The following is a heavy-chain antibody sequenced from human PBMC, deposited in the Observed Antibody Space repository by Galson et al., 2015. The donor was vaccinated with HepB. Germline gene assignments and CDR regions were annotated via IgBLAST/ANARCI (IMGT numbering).Heavy chain of an antibody. V-gene: IGHV3-48*01. Sequence: SLRLSCAASGFTFSSYSMNWVRQAPGKGLEWVSYISSSNSTIYYADSVKGRFTISRDNAKNSLYLQMNSLRAEDTAVYYCARVGVVVTATRDYYGMDVWGQGTTVTVSS. CDR1: GFTFSSYS. CDR2: ISSSNSTI. J-gene: IGHJ6*02. D-gene: IGHD2-21*02. CDR3: ARVGVVVTATRDYYGMDV.